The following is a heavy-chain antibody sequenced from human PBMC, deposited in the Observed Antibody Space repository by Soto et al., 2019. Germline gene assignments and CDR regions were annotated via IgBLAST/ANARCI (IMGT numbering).Heavy chain of an antibody. V-gene: IGHV1-69*12. CDR1: GGTFRTSA. D-gene: IGHD3-3*02. J-gene: IGHJ6*01. Sequence: QVQLVQSGAEVKKPGSSVKVSCKTYGGTFRTSAISWVRQAPGQGLEWMGGIMPVFPTPDYAQKFQGRVTITADESTGTAYMELSSLRSEDTAVYYCARDKDRQQLGGNYYYIMDVWGQGTTVTVSS. CDR2: IMPVFPTP. CDR3: ARDKDRQQLGGNYYYIMDV.